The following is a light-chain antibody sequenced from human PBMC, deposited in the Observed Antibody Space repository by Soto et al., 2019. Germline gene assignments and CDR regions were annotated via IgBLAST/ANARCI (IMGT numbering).Light chain of an antibody. CDR2: GAS. J-gene: IGKJ5*01. Sequence: DIKMTQSPSSLSASVGDRVTLTCMASQGINIYLAWYQQAAGKVPKHLIYGASKLQSGVPSRFRGGGSGTNFTLTISSLQPEDVGTYYCQNYNSAPITFGQGTRLEIK. CDR1: QGINIY. CDR3: QNYNSAPIT. V-gene: IGKV1-27*01.